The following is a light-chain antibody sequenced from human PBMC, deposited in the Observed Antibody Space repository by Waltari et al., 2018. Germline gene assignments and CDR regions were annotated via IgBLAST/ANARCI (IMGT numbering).Light chain of an antibody. CDR1: SSHFGVND. J-gene: IGLJ3*02. CDR3: STWDDILGGPV. CDR2: SVD. V-gene: IGLV1-44*01. Sequence: QSTLTQPPSAPGTPGQRVSFSCSGGSSHFGVNDVNWYQQVPGTAPKLLIHSVDQRPAGVPDRFSGSKSGTAASLAISGLQSEDEADYFCSTWDDILGGPVFGGGTKVTVL.